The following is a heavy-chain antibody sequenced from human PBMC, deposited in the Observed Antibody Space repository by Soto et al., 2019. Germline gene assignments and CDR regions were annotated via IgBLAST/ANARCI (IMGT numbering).Heavy chain of an antibody. V-gene: IGHV4-61*01. J-gene: IGHJ5*02. Sequence: SDTLSLTCTVSGGSISSGNFYWSWIRQPPGKGLEWIGYIYYSGSTNYNPSLKSRVTISVDTSKNQFSLKLSSVTAADTAVYYCARDTSGFYGNLGFDPWGQGTLVTVSS. CDR1: GGSISSGNFY. D-gene: IGHD3-3*01. CDR3: ARDTSGFYGNLGFDP. CDR2: IYYSGST.